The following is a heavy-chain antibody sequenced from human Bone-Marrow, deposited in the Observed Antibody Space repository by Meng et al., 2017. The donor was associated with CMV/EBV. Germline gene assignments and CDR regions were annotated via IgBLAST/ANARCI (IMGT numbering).Heavy chain of an antibody. J-gene: IGHJ6*02. V-gene: IGHV3-30*04. CDR2: ISYDGSNK. CDR3: ARDSAEQYYDFWSGYLRYYYGMDV. Sequence: GESLKISCAASGFTFSSYAMHWVRQAPGKGLEWVAVISYDGSNKYYADSVKGRFTISRDNSKNTLYLQMNSLRAEDTAVYYCARDSAEQYYDFWSGYLRYYYGMDVWGQGTTVTV. CDR1: GFTFSSYA. D-gene: IGHD3-3*01.